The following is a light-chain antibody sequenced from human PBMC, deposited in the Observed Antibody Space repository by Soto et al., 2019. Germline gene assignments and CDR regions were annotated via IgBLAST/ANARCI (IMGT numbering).Light chain of an antibody. CDR2: GAS. V-gene: IGKV3D-15*01. J-gene: IGKJ2*01. Sequence: EIVMTQSPATLSVSPGERATLSCRASQSVSSNLGWYQQKPGPAPRLLIYGASTRATGIPARFSGSGSGTEFTLTISSLQFEDFAFYYCQQYNSWPPYTFGQGTKLEIK. CDR1: QSVSSN. CDR3: QQYNSWPPYT.